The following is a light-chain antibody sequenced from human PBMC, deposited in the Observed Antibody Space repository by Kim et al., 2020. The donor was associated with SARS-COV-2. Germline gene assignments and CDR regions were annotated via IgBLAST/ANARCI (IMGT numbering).Light chain of an antibody. CDR1: QSVSSN. CDR3: QQYKNWPPYT. Sequence: SPGEGAALSCRASQSVSSNLAWYQQKPGQAPRLLIYGASTRATGIPARFSGSGSGTEFTLTISSLQSEDFAVYYCQQYKNWPPYTFGQGTKLEI. CDR2: GAS. V-gene: IGKV3-15*01. J-gene: IGKJ2*01.